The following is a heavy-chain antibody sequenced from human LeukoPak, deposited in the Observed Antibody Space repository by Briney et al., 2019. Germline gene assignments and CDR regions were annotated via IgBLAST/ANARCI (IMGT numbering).Heavy chain of an antibody. CDR3: ATVRSGYVFDY. CDR1: GSTISTYW. V-gene: IGHV3-7*01. Sequence: PGGPLRLSCAASGSTISTYWMSWVRQAPGKGLEWVANIKQAGSDKYYVDSVKGRFTISRDNAKNSLSLQMNGLRAEDTAVYYCATVRSGYVFDYWGQGSLVTVSS. D-gene: IGHD3-3*01. J-gene: IGHJ4*02. CDR2: IKQAGSDK.